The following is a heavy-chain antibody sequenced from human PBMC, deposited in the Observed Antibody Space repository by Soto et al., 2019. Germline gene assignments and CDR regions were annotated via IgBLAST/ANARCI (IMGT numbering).Heavy chain of an antibody. J-gene: IGHJ4*02. CDR3: ARRGSGRYYDY. CDR1: GFTFSSYA. V-gene: IGHV3-23*01. D-gene: IGHD1-26*01. Sequence: EVQLLESGGGLVQPGGSLRLSCAASGFTFSSYAMRWVRQAPVKGLEWVSAISGSGDRTYYADSGKDRFTISRDNSKHTLYLQMNSLRAEDTAVYYCARRGSGRYYDYWGQGTLVTVSS. CDR2: ISGSGDRT.